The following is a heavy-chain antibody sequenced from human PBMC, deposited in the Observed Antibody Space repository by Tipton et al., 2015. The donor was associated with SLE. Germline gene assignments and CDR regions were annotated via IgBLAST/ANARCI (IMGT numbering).Heavy chain of an antibody. J-gene: IGHJ4*02. CDR3: ARGAYCGGDCYSNFDY. Sequence: SLRLSCAVSGFTFNDHAMSWVRQAPGKGLEWVSIIYSGGTTQYLDSVKGRFIISRDKSRNTLYLQMNSLRREDTAVYFCARGAYCGGDCYSNFDYWGQGNMVAVSS. CDR1: GFTFNDHA. CDR2: IYSGGTT. V-gene: IGHV3-23*03. D-gene: IGHD2-21*01.